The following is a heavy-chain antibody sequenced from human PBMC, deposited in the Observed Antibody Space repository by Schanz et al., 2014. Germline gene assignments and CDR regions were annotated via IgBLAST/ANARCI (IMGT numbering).Heavy chain of an antibody. D-gene: IGHD1-26*01. CDR3: ARGGSGSHYRLDY. CDR1: GITFSSHS. J-gene: IGHJ4*02. V-gene: IGHV3-48*01. Sequence: EVQLLESGGGLVQPGGSLRLSCAASGITFSSHSFNWVRQAPGKGLEWISYITYNGGTIYYADSVKGRFTISRDNAKNSLYLEMNSLRAEDTGLYFCARGGSGSHYRLDYWGQGTLXTVSS. CDR2: ITYNGGTI.